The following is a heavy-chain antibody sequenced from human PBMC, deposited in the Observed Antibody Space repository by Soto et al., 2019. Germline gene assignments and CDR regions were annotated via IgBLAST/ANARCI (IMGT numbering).Heavy chain of an antibody. CDR2: IVVGSGNT. Sequence: ASVKVSCKACGFSFTSSAMQWVRQARRQRLEWIGWIVVGSGNTNYAQKFQERVTFTRDMSTSTAYMELSSLRSEDTAIYYCAAVRGDYFGSGSYSFDPWGQGTLVTVSS. CDR1: GFSFTSSA. V-gene: IGHV1-58*02. CDR3: AAVRGDYFGSGSYSFDP. D-gene: IGHD3-10*01. J-gene: IGHJ5*02.